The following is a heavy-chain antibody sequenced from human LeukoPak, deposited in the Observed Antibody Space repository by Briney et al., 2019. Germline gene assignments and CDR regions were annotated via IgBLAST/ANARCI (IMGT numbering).Heavy chain of an antibody. Sequence: GESLKISCKGSGYSFTSYWIGWVRQMPGKGLEWMGIIYPGDSNTRYSPSFQGQVTISADKSISTAYLQWSSLKASDTAMYYCARPSDSSGYYYGSIDYWGQGTLVTVSS. CDR1: GYSFTSYW. CDR3: ARPSDSSGYYYGSIDY. J-gene: IGHJ4*02. CDR2: IYPGDSNT. V-gene: IGHV5-51*01. D-gene: IGHD3-22*01.